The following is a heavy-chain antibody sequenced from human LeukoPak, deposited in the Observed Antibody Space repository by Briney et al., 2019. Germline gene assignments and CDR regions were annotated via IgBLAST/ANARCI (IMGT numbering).Heavy chain of an antibody. V-gene: IGHV4-34*01. J-gene: IGHJ4*02. CDR1: GGSFSGYY. D-gene: IGHD6-13*01. CDR2: INHSGST. CDR3: ARERGYSSSIPRSGSYTGWVDY. Sequence: SETLSLTCAVYGGSFSGYYWSWIRQPPGKGLEWIGEINHSGSTNYNPSLKSRVTISVDTSKNQFSLKLSSVTAADTAVYYCARERGYSSSIPRSGSYTGWVDYWGQGTLVTVSS.